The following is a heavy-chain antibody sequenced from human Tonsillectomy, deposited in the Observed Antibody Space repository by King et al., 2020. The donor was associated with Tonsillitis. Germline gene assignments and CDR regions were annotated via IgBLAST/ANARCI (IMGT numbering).Heavy chain of an antibody. Sequence: QLVQSGGDLVQPGGSLRLSCVASGFTFSVSWMHWVRQAPGKGLVWVSYINSDGSSTTYADSVKGRFTVSRDNAENTVYLQMNSLRADDTANYYCAKDSSYRMDVWGQGTTVTVSS. J-gene: IGHJ6*02. V-gene: IGHV3-74*01. CDR1: GFTFSVSW. CDR3: AKDSSYRMDV. CDR2: INSDGSST.